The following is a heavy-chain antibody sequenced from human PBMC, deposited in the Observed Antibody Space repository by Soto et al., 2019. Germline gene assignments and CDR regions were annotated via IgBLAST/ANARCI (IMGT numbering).Heavy chain of an antibody. Sequence: EVQLVESGGGLIQPGGSLRLSCAASGFIVRSNYMPWVRQAPGKGLEWVSVIYSSGNIYYPDSVKGRFTTSRDNSQNTFFLQMNSLRAEDTAVYYCARDSGMIRGNYGMDVWGQGTTVIVSS. V-gene: IGHV3-53*01. CDR1: GFIVRSNY. D-gene: IGHD3-10*01. CDR2: IYSSGNI. J-gene: IGHJ6*02. CDR3: ARDSGMIRGNYGMDV.